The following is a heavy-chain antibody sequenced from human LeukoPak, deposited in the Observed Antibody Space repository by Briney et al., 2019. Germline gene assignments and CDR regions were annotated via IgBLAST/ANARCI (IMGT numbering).Heavy chain of an antibody. J-gene: IGHJ4*02. Sequence: ASVKVSCKASGYTFTSYGISWVRQAPGQGLEWMGWINPNSGGTNYAQKFQGSVTMTRDTSISTAYMELSRLRSDDTAVYYCARDLSVWWELRYYFDHWGQGTLVTVSS. CDR1: GYTFTSYG. CDR3: ARDLSVWWELRYYFDH. D-gene: IGHD1-26*01. V-gene: IGHV1-2*02. CDR2: INPNSGGT.